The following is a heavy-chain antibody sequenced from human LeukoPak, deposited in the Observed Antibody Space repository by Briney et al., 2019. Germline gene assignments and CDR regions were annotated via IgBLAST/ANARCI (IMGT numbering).Heavy chain of an antibody. D-gene: IGHD5-12*01. V-gene: IGHV1-18*01. Sequence: ASVKVSCKASGYTFTSYGISWVRQAPGQGLEWMGWISAYNGNTNYAQKFQGRVTMTRDTSTSTVYMELSSLRSEDTAVYYCARDQSGYDYSADDYWGQGTLVTVSS. CDR2: ISAYNGNT. CDR3: ARDQSGYDYSADDY. CDR1: GYTFTSYG. J-gene: IGHJ4*02.